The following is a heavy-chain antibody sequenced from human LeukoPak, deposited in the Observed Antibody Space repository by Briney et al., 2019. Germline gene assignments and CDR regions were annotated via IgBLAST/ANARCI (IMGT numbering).Heavy chain of an antibody. CDR3: ARLGNYDILTGSDY. J-gene: IGHJ4*02. D-gene: IGHD3-9*01. CDR1: GGSISSSNW. V-gene: IGHV4-4*02. Sequence: SETLSLTCSVSGGSISSSNWWSWVRQPPGKGLEWIGEIYHSGSTNYYPSLKSRVTISVDKSKNQFSLKLSSVTAADTAVYYCARLGNYDILTGSDYWGQGTLVTVSS. CDR2: IYHSGST.